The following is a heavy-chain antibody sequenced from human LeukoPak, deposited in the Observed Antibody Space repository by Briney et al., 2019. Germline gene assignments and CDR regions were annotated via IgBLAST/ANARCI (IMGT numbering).Heavy chain of an antibody. CDR1: GFTLRSYT. V-gene: IGHV3-21*04. CDR2: IGMSSNKI. Sequence: GGSLRLSCAASGFTLRSYTMNWVRQAPGKGLEWVSSIGMSSNKIYYADSVKGRFIISRDNAKNSVYLQMNSLRAEDTAVYYCAKDGSHDYGDYWGQGTLVTVSS. J-gene: IGHJ4*02. CDR3: AKDGSHDYGDY.